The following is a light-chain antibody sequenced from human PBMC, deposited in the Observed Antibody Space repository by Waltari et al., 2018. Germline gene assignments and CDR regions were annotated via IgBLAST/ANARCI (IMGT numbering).Light chain of an antibody. J-gene: IGKJ3*01. CDR3: QQYDNTPFT. CDR1: QNVNNK. Sequence: DVVVTQSPDSLAVSLGERATINCKSSQNVNNKLAWYQQKPVQPPNLLIYWASTRASGVPDRFSVSGSGTDFTLTISSLQADDVAVYYCQQYDNTPFTFGPGTKVDIK. V-gene: IGKV4-1*01. CDR2: WAS.